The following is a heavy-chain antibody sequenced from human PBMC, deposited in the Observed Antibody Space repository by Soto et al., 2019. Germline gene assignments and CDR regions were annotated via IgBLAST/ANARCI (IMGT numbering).Heavy chain of an antibody. Sequence: GGSLRLPCGASGFTFSDNAMTWVRQAPGKGLEWVSSISDDGDSTYYADSVKGRFAVSRDNSKNTLFLHMNSLGAEDTAVYYCAKSLSTAVNYGLDVWGQGTSVTVSS. V-gene: IGHV3-23*01. D-gene: IGHD2-2*01. CDR1: GFTFSDNA. J-gene: IGHJ6*02. CDR2: ISDDGDST. CDR3: AKSLSTAVNYGLDV.